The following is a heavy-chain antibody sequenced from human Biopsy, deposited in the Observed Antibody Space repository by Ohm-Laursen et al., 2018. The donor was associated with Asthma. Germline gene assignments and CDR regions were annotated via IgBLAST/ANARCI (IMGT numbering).Heavy chain of an antibody. CDR1: GYTFSNYA. J-gene: IGHJ5*02. CDR3: ARERAVLVVGAEGNWFDP. D-gene: IGHD2-15*01. V-gene: IGHV1-18*04. CDR2: ISGYNGDT. Sequence: ASVKVSCKVSGYTFSNYAISWVRQAPGQGLEWMGWISGYNGDTKFAQNVKGRLSLTTDTSTSTAYLELRSLRSDDTAVYYCARERAVLVVGAEGNWFDPWGQGTRVTVSS.